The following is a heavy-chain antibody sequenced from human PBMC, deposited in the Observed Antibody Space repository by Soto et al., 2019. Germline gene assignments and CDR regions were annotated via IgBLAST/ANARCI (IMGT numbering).Heavy chain of an antibody. CDR2: IGTAGDT. CDR1: GFTFSSYD. D-gene: IGHD5-18*01. Sequence: GGSLRLSCTASGFTFSSYDMHWVRQATGKGLEWVSAIGTAGDTYYPGSVKGRFTISRENAKNSLYLQMNSLRAGDTAVYYCARDAGYSYGRVIYYGFDVCGQVPTVP. V-gene: IGHV3-13*01. J-gene: IGHJ6*02. CDR3: ARDAGYSYGRVIYYGFDV.